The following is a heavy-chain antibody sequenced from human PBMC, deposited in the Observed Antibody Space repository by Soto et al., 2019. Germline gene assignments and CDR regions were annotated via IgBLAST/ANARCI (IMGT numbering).Heavy chain of an antibody. Sequence: ASVKVSCKASGYTFTSYGISWVRQAPGQGLEWMGWISAYNGNTNYAQKLQGRVTMTTDTSTSTAYMELRSLRSDDTAVYYCARDIVVVPVSDQYYYYYGMDVWGQGTTVTVSS. V-gene: IGHV1-18*01. CDR2: ISAYNGNT. D-gene: IGHD2-2*01. CDR3: ARDIVVVPVSDQYYYYYGMDV. CDR1: GYTFTSYG. J-gene: IGHJ6*02.